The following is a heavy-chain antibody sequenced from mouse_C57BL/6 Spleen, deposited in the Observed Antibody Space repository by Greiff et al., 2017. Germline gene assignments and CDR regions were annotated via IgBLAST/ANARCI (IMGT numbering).Heavy chain of an antibody. CDR1: GFTFSDYG. V-gene: IGHV5-17*01. Sequence: EVMLVESGGGLVKPGGSLKLSCAASGFTFSDYGMHWVRQAPEKGLEWVAYISSGSSTIYYADTVKGRFTISRDNAKNTLFLQMTSLRSEDTAMYYCARRDIGGYFDVWGTGTTVTVSS. J-gene: IGHJ1*03. CDR3: ARRDIGGYFDV. CDR2: ISSGSSTI. D-gene: IGHD2-14*01.